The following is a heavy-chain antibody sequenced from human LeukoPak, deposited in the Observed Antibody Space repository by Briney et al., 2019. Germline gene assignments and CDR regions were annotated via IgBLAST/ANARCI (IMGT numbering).Heavy chain of an antibody. CDR2: ISAYNGDT. J-gene: IGHJ3*02. D-gene: IGHD4-17*01. V-gene: IGHV1-18*01. Sequence: ASVKVSCKASGYTFTTYGFNWVRQAPGQGLEWMGWISAYNGDTQYAQKLQGRVTMTTDTSTRTAYLEPRSLSSDDTAVYYCARDYTVTTGDAFDIWGQGTMVTVSS. CDR1: GYTFTTYG. CDR3: ARDYTVTTGDAFDI.